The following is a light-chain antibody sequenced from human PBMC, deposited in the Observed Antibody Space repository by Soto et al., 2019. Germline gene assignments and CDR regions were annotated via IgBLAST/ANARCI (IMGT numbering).Light chain of an antibody. CDR3: LQDINYPWT. V-gene: IGKV1-6*01. CDR1: QDISSS. Sequence: AIQLTQSPSSLSASVGDRVTITCRASQDISSSLGWYQQKPGKPPKVLIYGASNLQSGVPPRFSGSGSGTDFTLAISSLQPEDSATYYCLQDINYPWTFGQGTKVDIK. J-gene: IGKJ1*01. CDR2: GAS.